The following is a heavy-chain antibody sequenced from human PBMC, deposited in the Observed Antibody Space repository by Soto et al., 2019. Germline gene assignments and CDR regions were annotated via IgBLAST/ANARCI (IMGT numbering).Heavy chain of an antibody. CDR2: ISHSART. J-gene: IGHJ4*02. D-gene: IGHD5-12*01. CDR1: GVSLRGGYYS. V-gene: IGHV4-61*01. CDR3: SHGSSFDY. Sequence: PSETLSLTSTLSGVSLRGGYYSWIWIRQPPGKERDWIGYISHSARTNYDPSLKIRLTVSIYTSQNQFSLQLNTVAAADTAFYYCSHGSSFDYWGQGTQVTVSS.